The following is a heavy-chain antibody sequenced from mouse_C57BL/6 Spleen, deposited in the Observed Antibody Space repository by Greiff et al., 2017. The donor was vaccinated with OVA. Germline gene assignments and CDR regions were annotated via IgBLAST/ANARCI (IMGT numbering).Heavy chain of an antibody. V-gene: IGHV1-55*01. D-gene: IGHD1-1*01. Sequence: QVQLQQPGAELVKPGASVKMSCKASGYTFTSYWITWVKQRPGQGLEWIGDIYPGSGSTNYNEKFKSKATLTVDTSSSTAYMQLSSLTSEDSAVYYCARGDYYGSSFDYCGQGTTLTVSS. CDR3: ARGDYYGSSFDY. J-gene: IGHJ2*01. CDR2: IYPGSGST. CDR1: GYTFTSYW.